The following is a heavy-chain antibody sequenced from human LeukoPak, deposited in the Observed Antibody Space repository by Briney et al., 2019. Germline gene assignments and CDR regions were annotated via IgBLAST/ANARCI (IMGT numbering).Heavy chain of an antibody. J-gene: IGHJ4*02. CDR1: GYSFTSYW. CDR3: ARQTGLAAPVVSY. D-gene: IGHD6-6*01. CDR2: IYPGDSDT. V-gene: IGHV5-51*01. Sequence: GESLKIPCQGSGYSFTSYWIGWVRQMPGKGLEWMGIIYPGDSDTRYSPSFQGQVTISADKSISTAYLQWSGLKASDTAMYYCARQTGLAAPVVSYWGQGTLVTVSS.